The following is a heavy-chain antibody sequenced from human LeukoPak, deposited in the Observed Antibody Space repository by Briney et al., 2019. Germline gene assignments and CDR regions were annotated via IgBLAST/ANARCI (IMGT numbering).Heavy chain of an antibody. D-gene: IGHD5-18*01. CDR2: FDPEDGET. Sequence: RASVKVSCKVSGYTLTELSIHWVRQAPGKGLEWMGGFDPEDGETIYAQKFQGRVTMTEDTSTDTAYMDLSSLRSEDTAVYYCARRSDTALRAFDIWGQGTMVTVSS. J-gene: IGHJ3*02. CDR3: ARRSDTALRAFDI. CDR1: GYTLTELS. V-gene: IGHV1-24*01.